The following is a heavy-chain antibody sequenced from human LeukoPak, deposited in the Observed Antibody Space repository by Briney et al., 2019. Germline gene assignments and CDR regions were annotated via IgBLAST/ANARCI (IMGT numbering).Heavy chain of an antibody. D-gene: IGHD3-10*01. J-gene: IGHJ4*01. CDR1: GFTFNTYW. V-gene: IGHV3-74*01. CDR3: AGVLGVRDLAYFDY. Sequence: VGFLRLSCAASGFTFNTYWMHWVRQAPGKGLVWVSRIRSDGSSTSYADSVRGRFTISRDNAKNTLYLQMNSLRAEDTAVYYCAGVLGVRDLAYFDYWGHGTLVTVSS. CDR2: IRSDGSST.